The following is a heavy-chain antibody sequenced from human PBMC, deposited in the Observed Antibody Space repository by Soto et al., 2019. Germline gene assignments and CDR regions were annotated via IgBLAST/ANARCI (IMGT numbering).Heavy chain of an antibody. CDR1: RYSFTSYA. J-gene: IGHJ4*02. D-gene: IGHD6-19*01. Sequence: ASVXVSCKASRYSFTSYAMHWVRQAPGQRLEWMGWINAGNGNTKYSQTFQGRVNITRDKSASTAYMELSRLRSQDTAVYYCARLHSSGSTNSNIDYWGQGTLVTVSS. CDR3: ARLHSSGSTNSNIDY. V-gene: IGHV1-3*01. CDR2: INAGNGNT.